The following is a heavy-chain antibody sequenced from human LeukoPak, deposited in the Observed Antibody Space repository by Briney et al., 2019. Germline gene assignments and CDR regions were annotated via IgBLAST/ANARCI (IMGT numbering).Heavy chain of an antibody. V-gene: IGHV3-21*01. CDR3: ARSYYYDSSGYYHDAFDI. J-gene: IGHJ3*02. Sequence: GGSPRLSCAASGFTFSSYSMNWVRQAPGKGLEWVSSISSSSSYIYYADSVKGRFTISRDNAKNSLYLQMNSLRAEDTAVYYCARSYYYDSSGYYHDAFDIWGQGTMVTVSS. CDR1: GFTFSSYS. CDR2: ISSSSSYI. D-gene: IGHD3-22*01.